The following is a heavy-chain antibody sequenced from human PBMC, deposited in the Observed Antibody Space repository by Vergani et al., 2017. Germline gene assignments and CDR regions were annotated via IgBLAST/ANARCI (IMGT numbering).Heavy chain of an antibody. V-gene: IGHV3-49*04. J-gene: IGHJ4*02. CDR1: GFNFGEYG. Sequence: EVQLVESGGDLVQPGRSLRLSCQTSGFNFGEYGVSWVRQAPGKGLEWIGFIRSKTYGATTEYAASVRGRFTISRDDSKGIAYLQMSSLKKEDTAVYRCAVEIYDYGGSRDFDYWGQRTLVVVSS. CDR2: IRSKTYGATT. D-gene: IGHD4-23*01. CDR3: AVEIYDYGGSRDFDY.